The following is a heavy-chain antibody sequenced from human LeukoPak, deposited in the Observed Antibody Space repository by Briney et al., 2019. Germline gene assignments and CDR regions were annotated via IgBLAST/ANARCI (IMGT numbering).Heavy chain of an antibody. J-gene: IGHJ4*02. Sequence: PGRSLRLSCAASGFTFSSYGMHWVRQAPGKGLEWVAVIWYDGSNKYYADSVKGRFTISRDNSKNTVYLQMNSLRGEDTAVYYCAKDRSTGWYAGFDCWGQGTLVTVSS. CDR3: AKDRSTGWYAGFDC. CDR1: GFTFSSYG. D-gene: IGHD6-19*01. V-gene: IGHV3-33*06. CDR2: IWYDGSNK.